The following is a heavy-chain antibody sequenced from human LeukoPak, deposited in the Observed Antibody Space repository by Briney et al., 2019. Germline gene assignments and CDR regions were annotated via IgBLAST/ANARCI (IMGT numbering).Heavy chain of an antibody. Sequence: PGGSLRLSCAASGFTFSSYWMHWVRQAPGKGLVWVSRINSDGSTTSHADSVKGRFTISRDNAKDTLYLQMNSLRAEDTAVYYCARDPDIALVPGAPLFDCWGQGTLVTVSS. V-gene: IGHV3-74*01. CDR2: INSDGSTT. D-gene: IGHD2-2*01. J-gene: IGHJ4*02. CDR3: ARDPDIALVPGAPLFDC. CDR1: GFTFSSYW.